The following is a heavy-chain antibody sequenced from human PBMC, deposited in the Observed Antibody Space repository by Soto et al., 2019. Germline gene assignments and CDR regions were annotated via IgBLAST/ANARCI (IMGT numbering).Heavy chain of an antibody. CDR1: GFTFSSYE. V-gene: IGHV3-48*03. CDR2: ISSSGYTI. D-gene: IGHD6-19*01. Sequence: EVQLVESGGGLVQPGGSLRLSCAASGFTFSSYEMNWVRQAPGKGLEWVSYISSSGYTIYYADSVKGRFTISRDNAKNSLYLQMNSLRAEETAVYYWAGGQYSGGGGYFDYWGQGTLVTVSS. CDR3: AGGQYSGGGGYFDY. J-gene: IGHJ4*02.